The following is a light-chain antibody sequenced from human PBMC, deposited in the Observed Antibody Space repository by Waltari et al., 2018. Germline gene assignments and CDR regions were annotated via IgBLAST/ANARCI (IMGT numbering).Light chain of an antibody. J-gene: IGKJ2*01. CDR3: QQYGSSPRYT. Sequence: EIVLTQSPGTLSLSPGERATLSCRASPSVSRSYLAWYQQKPGQAPRLLIYGASSRATGIQDRFSGSGSGTDFTLTISRLEPEDFAVYYCQQYGSSPRYTFGQGTKLEIK. CDR1: PSVSRSY. V-gene: IGKV3-20*01. CDR2: GAS.